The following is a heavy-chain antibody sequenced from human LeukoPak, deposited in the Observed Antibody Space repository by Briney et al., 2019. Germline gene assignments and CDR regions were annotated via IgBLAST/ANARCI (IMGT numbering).Heavy chain of an antibody. CDR3: ARDFGQQEGYFDY. D-gene: IGHD6-13*01. Sequence: ASVKVSCTASGYTFTSYYMHWVRQAPGQGLEWMGIINPSGGSTSYAQKLQGRVTMTRDTSTSTVYMELSSLRSEDTAVYYCARDFGQQEGYFDYWGQGTLVTVSS. J-gene: IGHJ4*02. V-gene: IGHV1-46*04. CDR2: INPSGGST. CDR1: GYTFTSYY.